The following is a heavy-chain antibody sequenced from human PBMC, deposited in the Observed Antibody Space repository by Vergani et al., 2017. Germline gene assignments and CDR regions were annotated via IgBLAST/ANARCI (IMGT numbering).Heavy chain of an antibody. CDR2: ISISSSYI. CDR1: GFTFIGYS. CDR3: ARGYCSSTSCYMQGDFDL. D-gene: IGHD2-2*01. Sequence: EVQLVESGGGLVKPGGSLRLSCPASGFTFIGYSMNWVRQAPGKGLEWVSSISISSSYIYYADSVKGRFTISRDNAKNSLYLQMNSLRAEDTAVYYCARGYCSSTSCYMQGDFDLWGRGTLVTVSS. J-gene: IGHJ2*01. V-gene: IGHV3-21*01.